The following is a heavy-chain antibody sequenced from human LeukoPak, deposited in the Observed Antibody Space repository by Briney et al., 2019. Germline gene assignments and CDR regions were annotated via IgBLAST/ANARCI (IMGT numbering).Heavy chain of an antibody. J-gene: IGHJ5*02. CDR3: ARDGGYCSGGSCNNWFDP. CDR1: GFTFSTYS. CDR2: ISNSNNYI. Sequence: PGGSLRLSCVASGFTFSTYSMNWVRQAPGKGLEWVSSISNSNNYIYYADSVKGRFTISRDNAKNSLYLQMNSLRAEDTAVYYCARDGGYCSGGSCNNWFDPWGRGTLVTVSS. V-gene: IGHV3-21*01. D-gene: IGHD2-15*01.